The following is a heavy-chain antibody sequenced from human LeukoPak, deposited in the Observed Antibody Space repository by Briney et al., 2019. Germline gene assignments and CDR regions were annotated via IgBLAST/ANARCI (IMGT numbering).Heavy chain of an antibody. D-gene: IGHD6-19*01. CDR3: ARDFGIAVGDAFDI. V-gene: IGHV3-66*01. CDR1: GFSVSSNY. CDR2: INSGVRT. J-gene: IGHJ3*02. Sequence: GGSLRRSCAASGFSVSSNYMSWVRHAPGKGLEWVSVINSGVRTYYADSVKRRFTISRDNSKNTLYLQMNSLRAEDTAVYYCARDFGIAVGDAFDIWGQGTMVTVSS.